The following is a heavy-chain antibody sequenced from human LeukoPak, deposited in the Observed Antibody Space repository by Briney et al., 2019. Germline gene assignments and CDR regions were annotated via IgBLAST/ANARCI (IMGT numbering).Heavy chain of an antibody. CDR2: VSASGGRT. J-gene: IGHJ6*03. CDR3: ARVLVRGVIKRYMDV. V-gene: IGHV3-23*01. D-gene: IGHD3-10*01. Sequence: GGSLRLSCAASGFTFSSYGMSWVRQTPGKGLEWVSRVSASGGRTYYADSVKGRFTISRDNSKNTLYLQMNSLRAEDTAVYYCARVLVRGVIKRYMDVWGKGTTVTISS. CDR1: GFTFSSYG.